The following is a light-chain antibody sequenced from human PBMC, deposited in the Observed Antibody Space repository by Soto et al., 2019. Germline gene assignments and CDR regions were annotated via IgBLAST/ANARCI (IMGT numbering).Light chain of an antibody. J-gene: IGLJ2*01. Sequence: QAVVTQQPSASGTPGQRVTISCSGSSSNIGSNTVNWYQQLPGTAPKLLIYSDNQRPSGVPDRFSGSKSGTSASLAISGLQSEDEADYYCAAWDDSLNGVVFGGGTKL. CDR3: AAWDDSLNGVV. CDR1: SSNIGSNT. CDR2: SDN. V-gene: IGLV1-44*01.